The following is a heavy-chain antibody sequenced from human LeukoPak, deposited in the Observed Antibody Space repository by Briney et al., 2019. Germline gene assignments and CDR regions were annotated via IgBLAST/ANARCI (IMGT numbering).Heavy chain of an antibody. V-gene: IGHV6-1*01. CDR2: TYYRSKWYN. Sequence: SQTLSLTCAISGDSVSSNSAAWNWIRQSPSRGLEWLGRTYYRSKWYNDYTVSVRSRITINPDTSKNQFSLHLNSVTPEDTAVYYCARVLDSGSGSSITYFDFWGQGTLVTVSS. J-gene: IGHJ4*02. CDR3: ARVLDSGSGSSITYFDF. D-gene: IGHD3-10*01. CDR1: GDSVSSNSAA.